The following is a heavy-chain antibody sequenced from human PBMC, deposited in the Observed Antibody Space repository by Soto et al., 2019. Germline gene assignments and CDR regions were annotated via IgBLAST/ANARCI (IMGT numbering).Heavy chain of an antibody. CDR3: AREEAAGAGYSYYPYGMDV. V-gene: IGHV3-53*02. Sequence: EVKLVETGGGLIQPGGSLRLSCAASGFTVSSNYMSWVRQAPGKGLKWVSVLYSGGSTYYADSVKGRFTISRDNSKNTLYLQMNSLRVEDTAVYYCAREEAAGAGYSYYPYGMDVWGQGTTVTVSS. J-gene: IGHJ6*02. CDR1: GFTVSSNY. D-gene: IGHD6-13*01. CDR2: LYSGGST.